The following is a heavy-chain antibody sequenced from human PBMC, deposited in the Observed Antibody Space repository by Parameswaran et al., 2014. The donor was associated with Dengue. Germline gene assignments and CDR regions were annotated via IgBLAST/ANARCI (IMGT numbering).Heavy chain of an antibody. D-gene: IGHD3-9*01. V-gene: IGHV4-39*01. J-gene: IGHJ4*02. CDR2: IYYSGST. Sequence: ASETLSLTCTVSGGSISSSSYYWGWIRQPPGKGLEWIGSIYYSGSTYYNPSLKSRVTISVDTSKNQFSLKLSSVTAADTAVYYCARRERYYDILTGPWYWGQGTLVTVSS. CDR1: GGSISSSSYY. CDR3: ARRERYYDILTGPWY.